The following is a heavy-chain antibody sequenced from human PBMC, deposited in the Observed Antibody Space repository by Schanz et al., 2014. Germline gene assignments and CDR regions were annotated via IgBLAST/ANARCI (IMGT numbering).Heavy chain of an antibody. CDR2: MYINSGST. D-gene: IGHD5-12*01. CDR3: ARDGGRDGYNLAFDV. J-gene: IGHJ3*01. V-gene: IGHV3-53*01. CDR1: GFTVNTNY. Sequence: VQVVESGGGVVQPGGSLRLSCAVSGFTVNTNYMSWVRQAPGKGLEWISSMYINSGSTQYADSVKGRFIISRDSSKNTLFLQMNSLRAEDTAVYFCARDGGRDGYNLAFDVWGQGTLVTVSS.